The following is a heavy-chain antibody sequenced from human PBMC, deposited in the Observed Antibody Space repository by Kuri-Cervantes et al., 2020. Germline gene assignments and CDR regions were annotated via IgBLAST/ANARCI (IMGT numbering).Heavy chain of an antibody. CDR3: ARSGEYSGSLG. Sequence: GGSLSLSCKASGGTFSSYAISWVRQAPGQGLEWMGGIIPIFGTANYAQKFQGRVTITADESTSTAYMELSSLRSEDTAVYYCARSGEYSGSLGWGQGTLVTVSS. CDR1: GGTFSSYA. D-gene: IGHD1-26*01. J-gene: IGHJ4*02. CDR2: IIPIFGTA. V-gene: IGHV1-69*01.